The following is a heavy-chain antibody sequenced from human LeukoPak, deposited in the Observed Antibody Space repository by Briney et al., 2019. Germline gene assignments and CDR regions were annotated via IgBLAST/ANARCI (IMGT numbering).Heavy chain of an antibody. CDR1: GGSINTYY. CDR3: ARQSILWFGEFDY. CDR2: IYSTGST. V-gene: IGHV4-4*07. Sequence: PSETLSLTCTVSGGSINTYYWSWIRQSAGKGLEWIGRIYSTGSTSYNPSLKSRVTISVDTSKNQFSLKLSSVTAADTAVYYCARQSILWFGEFDYWGQGTLVTVSS. D-gene: IGHD3-10*01. J-gene: IGHJ4*02.